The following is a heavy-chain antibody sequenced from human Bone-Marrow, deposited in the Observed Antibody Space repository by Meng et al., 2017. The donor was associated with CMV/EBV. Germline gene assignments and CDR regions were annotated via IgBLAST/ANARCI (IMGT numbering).Heavy chain of an antibody. CDR3: ARERGNRLYYYYGMDV. CDR1: GGSISSSSYY. CDR2: IYYSGST. V-gene: IGHV4-39*07. Sequence: SETLSLSCTVSGGSISSSSYYWGWIRQPPGKGLEWIGSIYYSGSTYYNPSLKSRVTISVDTSKNQFSLKLSSVTAADTAVYYCARERGNRLYYYYGMDVWGQGTTVTVPS. J-gene: IGHJ6*02.